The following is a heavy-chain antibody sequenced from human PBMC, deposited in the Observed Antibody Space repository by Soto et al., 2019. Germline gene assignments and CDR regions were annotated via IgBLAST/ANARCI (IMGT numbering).Heavy chain of an antibody. Sequence: DVQLVESGGGLVQPGRSLRLSCAASGFTFDQYTMHWVRQAPGKGLEWVSSITWHSGTIGYADSVKGRFTISRDNAKNSLYLQMNSLRGEDTALYYCAKEMITFGDFNYYYMDVWGKGTTVTVSS. CDR1: GFTFDQYT. D-gene: IGHD3-16*01. J-gene: IGHJ6*03. CDR2: ITWHSGTI. CDR3: AKEMITFGDFNYYYMDV. V-gene: IGHV3-9*01.